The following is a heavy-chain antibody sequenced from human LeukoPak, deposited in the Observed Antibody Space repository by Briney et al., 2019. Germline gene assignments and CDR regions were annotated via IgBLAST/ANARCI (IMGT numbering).Heavy chain of an antibody. J-gene: IGHJ5*02. CDR2: IKEDGSEK. Sequence: GGSLRLSCSAFGFTLSHYWMTWVRQAPGKGLEWVASIKEDGSEKSYVDSVKGRFTISRDNAKNSLYLQMNSLGAEDTAVYYCVRGGSYTFDPWGQGILVPVSS. CDR1: GFTLSHYW. V-gene: IGHV3-7*01. D-gene: IGHD1-26*01. CDR3: VRGGSYTFDP.